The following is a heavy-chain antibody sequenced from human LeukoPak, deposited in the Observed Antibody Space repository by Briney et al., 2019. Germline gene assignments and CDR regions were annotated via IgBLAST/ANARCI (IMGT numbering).Heavy chain of an antibody. CDR1: GFTFSSYA. CDR3: AKDSLGYVVYGDHYYFDY. J-gene: IGHJ4*02. V-gene: IGHV3-23*01. Sequence: PGGSLRLSCAASGFTFSSYAMSWVRQAPGKGLEWVSAISGSGGSTYYADSVKGRFTISRDNSKNTLYLQMNSLRVEDTAVYYCAKDSLGYVVYGDHYYFDYWGQGTLVTVSS. CDR2: ISGSGGST. D-gene: IGHD4-17*01.